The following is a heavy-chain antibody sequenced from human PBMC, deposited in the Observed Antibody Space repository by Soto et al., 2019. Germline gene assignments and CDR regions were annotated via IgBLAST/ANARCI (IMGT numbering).Heavy chain of an antibody. D-gene: IGHD2-21*02. CDR1: GFTFQNYV. Sequence: GSLRLSCSASGFTFQNYVIHWVRQAPGKGLEYVSAIVSKGDATYAYSVKGRFSISRDNSKNSLFLQMTNVTFEDTATYFCVKVDWYSVDXWGQVALFTVSX. J-gene: IGHJ4*02. CDR3: VKVDWYSVDX. V-gene: IGHV3-64D*06. CDR2: IVSKGDAT.